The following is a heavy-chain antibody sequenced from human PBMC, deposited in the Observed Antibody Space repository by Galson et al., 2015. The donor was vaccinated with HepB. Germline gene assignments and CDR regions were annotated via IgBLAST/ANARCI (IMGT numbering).Heavy chain of an antibody. V-gene: IGHV1-69*06. J-gene: IGHJ4*02. D-gene: IGHD1-26*01. CDR2: VIPIFDTP. CDR3: AICPFSGSYFRYFDY. CDR1: GGIFYSYA. Sequence: SVKVSCKASGGIFYSYAVNWVRQAPGQGLEWMGGVIPIFDTPNYAQKFQGRVTIIADKSTDTAYMELSSLTFEDTALYYCAICPFSGSYFRYFDYWGQGTLVTVSS.